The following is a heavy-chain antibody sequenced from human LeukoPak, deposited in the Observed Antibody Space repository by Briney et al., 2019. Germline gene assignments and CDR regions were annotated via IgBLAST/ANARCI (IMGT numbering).Heavy chain of an antibody. Sequence: ASVKLSCKASGYAFTSYGISWVRQAPGPGLEWMGWISTYNGNTNYAQTLQGRVTMTTDTSTTTAYMELRSLRSDDTAVYYCASAPCRGVILNDYWGQGTLVTVSS. V-gene: IGHV1-18*01. CDR1: GYAFTSYG. CDR3: ASAPCRGVILNDY. D-gene: IGHD3-10*01. CDR2: ISTYNGNT. J-gene: IGHJ4*02.